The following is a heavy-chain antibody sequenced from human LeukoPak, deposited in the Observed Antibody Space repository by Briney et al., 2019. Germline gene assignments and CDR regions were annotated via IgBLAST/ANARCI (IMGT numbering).Heavy chain of an antibody. D-gene: IGHD3-22*01. CDR2: ISGSGGST. CDR1: GFTFSSYA. CDR3: AKRLYYYDSSGYFGLFDY. J-gene: IGHJ4*02. Sequence: GGSLRLSCAASGFTFSSYAMSWVRQAPGKGLEWVSAISGSGGSTYYADSVKGRFTISRDNSKNTLYLQMNSLRAEDTAVYYCAKRLYYYDSSGYFGLFDYWAREPWTPSPQ. V-gene: IGHV3-23*01.